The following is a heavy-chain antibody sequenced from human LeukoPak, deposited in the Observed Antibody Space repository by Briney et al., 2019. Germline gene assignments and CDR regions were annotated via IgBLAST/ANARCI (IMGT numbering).Heavy chain of an antibody. J-gene: IGHJ4*02. V-gene: IGHV3-23*01. D-gene: IGHD5-12*01. CDR3: AQGDYDYIEMGYFEY. CDR1: EFSLSNSA. CDR2: IIASSLYT. Sequence: GGSLRLSCAASEFSLSNSAVRWVRQAPGKGLKWFSLIIASSLYTFYTDSVKGLFTISRGISTNTVYLQKNSLRAEDRAVYCCAQGDYDYIEMGYFEYWGQGTLVT.